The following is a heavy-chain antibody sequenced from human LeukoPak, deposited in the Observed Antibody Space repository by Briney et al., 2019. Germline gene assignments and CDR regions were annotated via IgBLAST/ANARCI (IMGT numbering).Heavy chain of an antibody. CDR2: INSDGSWT. D-gene: IGHD2/OR15-2a*01. Sequence: GSLRLSCAASGNYWMHWVRQAPGKGLVWVSHINSDGSWTSYADSVKGRFTISKDNAKNTVYLQMNNLGAEDTAVYYCASFYETYWGRGTLVTVSS. V-gene: IGHV3-74*01. CDR3: ASFYETY. CDR1: GNYW. J-gene: IGHJ4*02.